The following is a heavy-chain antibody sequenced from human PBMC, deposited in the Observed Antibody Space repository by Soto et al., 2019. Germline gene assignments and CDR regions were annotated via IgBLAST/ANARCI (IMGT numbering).Heavy chain of an antibody. CDR3: AKSRESSGYFDY. CDR2: ISYDGSNK. J-gene: IGHJ4*02. CDR1: GFTFSSYG. Sequence: PGWSMRLSSAASGFTFSSYGMHWVRQAPGKGLEWVAVISYDGSNKYYADSVKGRFTISRDNSKNTLYLQMNSLRAEDTAVYYCAKSRESSGYFDYWGQGA. D-gene: IGHD3-22*01. V-gene: IGHV3-30*18.